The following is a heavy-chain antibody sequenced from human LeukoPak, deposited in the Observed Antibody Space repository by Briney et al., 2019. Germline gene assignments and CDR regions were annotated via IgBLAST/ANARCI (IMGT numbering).Heavy chain of an antibody. J-gene: IGHJ4*02. CDR1: GCTISGYF. D-gene: IGHD3-10*01. V-gene: IGHV4-59*08. CDR2: IHYSGTT. Sequence: SETLSLTCTASGCTISGYFGSWIRQPPGKGLEWIGYIHYSGTTNYNPSLNSRVTISVDTSKNQFSLRLSSVTAADTAVYYCARYGITIVRGGKYYFDSWGQGTLVTVSS. CDR3: ARYGITIVRGGKYYFDS.